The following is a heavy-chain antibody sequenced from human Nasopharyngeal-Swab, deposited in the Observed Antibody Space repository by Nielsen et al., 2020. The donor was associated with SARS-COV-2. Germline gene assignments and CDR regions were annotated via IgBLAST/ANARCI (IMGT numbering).Heavy chain of an antibody. CDR1: GFSVGTNY. Sequence: GESLKISCAASGFSVGTNYMSWVRQAPGKGLEWVSVIYYDGTTYYADYVKGRFTISRDNSRNTLYLQMTSLRVEDTALYYCTRDSRDCDADVCYWGGADYWGQGTLVTVSS. CDR3: TRDSRDCDADVCYWGGADY. D-gene: IGHD2-15*01. J-gene: IGHJ4*02. V-gene: IGHV3-53*01. CDR2: IYYDGTT.